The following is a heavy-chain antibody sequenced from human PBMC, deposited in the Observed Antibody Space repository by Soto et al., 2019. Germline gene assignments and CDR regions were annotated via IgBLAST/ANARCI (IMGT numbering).Heavy chain of an antibody. CDR3: ATTTGTTIFGY. CDR2: ISYDGSNK. D-gene: IGHD1-7*01. Sequence: GGSLRLSCAASGFTFSSYGMHWVRQAPGKGLEWVAVISYDGSNKYYADSVKGRFTISRDNSKNTLYLQMNSLRSEDTAVYYCATTTGTTIFGYWGQGTLVTVSS. CDR1: GFTFSSYG. J-gene: IGHJ4*02. V-gene: IGHV3-30*03.